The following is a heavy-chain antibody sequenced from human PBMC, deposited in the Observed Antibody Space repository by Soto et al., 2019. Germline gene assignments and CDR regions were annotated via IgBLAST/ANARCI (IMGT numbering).Heavy chain of an antibody. CDR1: GFTFSSYS. D-gene: IGHD3-10*01. CDR3: ARDLWFGVADYYYYYGMDV. V-gene: IGHV3-48*02. CDR2: ISSSSSTI. J-gene: IGHJ6*02. Sequence: EVQLVESGGGLVQPGGSLRLSCAASGFTFSSYSMNWVRQAPGKGLEWVSYISSSSSTIYYADSVKGRFTISRDNAKNSLYLQMNSLRDEDTAVYYCARDLWFGVADYYYYYGMDVWGQGTTVTVSS.